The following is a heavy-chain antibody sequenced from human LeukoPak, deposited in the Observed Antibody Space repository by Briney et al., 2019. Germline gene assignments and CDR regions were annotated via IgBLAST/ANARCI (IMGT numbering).Heavy chain of an antibody. Sequence: GGSLRLSCVASGFPFSSYWMTWVRQAPGKGLEWVSAIRGSGGSTYYADSVKGRFTISRDNSKNTLYLQMNSLRAEDTAVYYCAFHYDSSGYYYQADAFAYYWGRGTLVTVSS. CDR1: GFPFSSYW. D-gene: IGHD3-22*01. CDR2: IRGSGGST. J-gene: IGHJ4*02. V-gene: IGHV3-23*01. CDR3: AFHYDSSGYYYQADAFAYY.